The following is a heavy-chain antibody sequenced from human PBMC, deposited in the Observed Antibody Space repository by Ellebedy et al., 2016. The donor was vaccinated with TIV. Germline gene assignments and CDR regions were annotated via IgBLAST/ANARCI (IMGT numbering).Heavy chain of an antibody. D-gene: IGHD3-10*01. CDR2: IIPIFGTA. Sequence: SVKVSXXASGGTFSSYAISWVRQAPGQGLEWMGGIIPIFGTANYAQKFQGRVTITADESTSTAYMELSSLRSEDTAVHYCARFMVRGGDYGMDVWGQGTTVTVSS. CDR3: ARFMVRGGDYGMDV. J-gene: IGHJ6*02. CDR1: GGTFSSYA. V-gene: IGHV1-69*13.